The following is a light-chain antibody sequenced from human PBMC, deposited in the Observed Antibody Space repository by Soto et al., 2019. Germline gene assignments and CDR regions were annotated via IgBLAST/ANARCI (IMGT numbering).Light chain of an antibody. J-gene: IGKJ4*01. CDR3: MQALQTPRLT. CDR2: LGS. V-gene: IGKV2-28*01. Sequence: DIVMTQSPLSLPVTPGEPASISCRSSQSLLHSNGYNYLDWYLQKPRQSPQLLIYLGSNRASGVPDRLSGSGSGTDFTLKISRVEAEDVGVYYCMQALQTPRLTFGGGTKVEIK. CDR1: QSLLHSNGYNY.